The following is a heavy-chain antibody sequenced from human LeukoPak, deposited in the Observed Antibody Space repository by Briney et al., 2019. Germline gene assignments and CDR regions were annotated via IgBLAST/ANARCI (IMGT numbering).Heavy chain of an antibody. CDR3: AKDLDSSGYYWED. V-gene: IGHV3-30*18. D-gene: IGHD3-22*01. CDR1: GFTFSSYG. J-gene: IGHJ4*02. CDR2: ISYDGSNK. Sequence: GGSLRLSCAASGFTFSSYGMHWVRQAPGKGLEWVAVISYDGSNKYYADSVKGRFTISRDNSKNTLYLQMNSLRAEDTAVYYCAKDLDSSGYYWEDWGQGTLVTVSS.